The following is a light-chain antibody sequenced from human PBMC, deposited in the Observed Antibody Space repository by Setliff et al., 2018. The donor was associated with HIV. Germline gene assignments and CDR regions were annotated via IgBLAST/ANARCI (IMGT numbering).Light chain of an antibody. J-gene: IGLJ1*01. CDR1: SSXIGNYNF. CDR3: SSYAGSDIYV. Sequence: QSALTQPPSASGSPGQSVTISCTGTSSXIGNYNFVSWYQQHPGKAPKLMIFDVSKRPSGVPDRFSGSKSGNTASLTVSGLQADDEAGYYCSSYAGSDIYVFGTGTKVTVL. CDR2: DVS. V-gene: IGLV2-8*01.